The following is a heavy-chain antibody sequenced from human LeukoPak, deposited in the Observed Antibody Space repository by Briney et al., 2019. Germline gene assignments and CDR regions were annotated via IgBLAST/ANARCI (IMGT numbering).Heavy chain of an antibody. V-gene: IGHV1-18*04. CDR2: IXAYNGNT. D-gene: IGHD2-2*01. Sequence: SXXVSCKASGYTFTSYGISWVRQAPGQGLEWMGWIXAYNGNTNYAQKLQGRVTITTDTSTSTAYMELRSLRSDDTAVYYCARDDIVVVPAAMGFDYWGQGTLVTVSS. J-gene: IGHJ4*02. CDR3: ARDDIVVVPAAMGFDY. CDR1: GYTFTSYG.